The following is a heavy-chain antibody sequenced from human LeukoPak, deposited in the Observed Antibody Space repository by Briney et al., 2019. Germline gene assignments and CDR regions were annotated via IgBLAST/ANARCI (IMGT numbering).Heavy chain of an antibody. CDR1: GYTFTSYY. J-gene: IGHJ6*02. V-gene: IGHV1-46*01. CDR3: AGAQGEQRPFYYYYYGMDV. CDR2: INPSGGST. Sequence: GASVKVSRKASGYTFTSYYMHWVRQAPGQGLEWMGIINPSGGSTSYAQKFQGRVTMTRDTSTSTVYMELSSLRSEDTAVYYCAGAQGEQRPFYYYYYGMDVWGQGTTVTVSS. D-gene: IGHD1-26*01.